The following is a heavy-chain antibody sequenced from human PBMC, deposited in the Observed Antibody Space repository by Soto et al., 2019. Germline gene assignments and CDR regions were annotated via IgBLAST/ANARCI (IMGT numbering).Heavy chain of an antibody. CDR1: GFTFDDYG. CDR3: STWDDSGWYREIMDV. Sequence: GGSLRLSYAASGFTFDDYGMSWVRQAPGKGLEWVSYISSSSSTIYYADSVKGRFTISRDNAKNSLYLQMNSLRDEDTAVYYCSTWDDSGWYREIMDVWGQGTTVTVSS. V-gene: IGHV3-48*02. CDR2: ISSSSSTI. J-gene: IGHJ6*02. D-gene: IGHD6-19*01.